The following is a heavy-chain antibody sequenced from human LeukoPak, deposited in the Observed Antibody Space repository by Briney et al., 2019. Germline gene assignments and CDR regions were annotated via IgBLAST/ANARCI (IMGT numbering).Heavy chain of an antibody. Sequence: ASAKISCKASGYTFSSYYMHWVRQAPGQGLEWMGILTPSDGSTTYAQKFQGRVTMTRDASTSTVYMELSSLRSDDTAVYYCARDGYYRAFDIWGQGTMVTVSS. CDR3: ARDGYYRAFDI. CDR1: GYTFSSYY. J-gene: IGHJ3*02. CDR2: LTPSDGST. D-gene: IGHD1-26*01. V-gene: IGHV1-46*01.